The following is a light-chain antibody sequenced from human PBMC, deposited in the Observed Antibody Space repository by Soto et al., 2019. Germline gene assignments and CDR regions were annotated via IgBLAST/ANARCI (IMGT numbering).Light chain of an antibody. J-gene: IGLJ3*02. CDR3: AAWDDSLNGWV. V-gene: IGLV1-40*01. Sequence: QSVLAQPPSVSGAPGQKVTISCTGSSSNIGAGYDLHWYQQLPGTAPKLLLYGNSNRPSGVPDRFSGSKSGTSASLAITGLQSEDEADYYCAAWDDSLNGWVFGGGTKLTVL. CDR2: GNS. CDR1: SSNIGAGYD.